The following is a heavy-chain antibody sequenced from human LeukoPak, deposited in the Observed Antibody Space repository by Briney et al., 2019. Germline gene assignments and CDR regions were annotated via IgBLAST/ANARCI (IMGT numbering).Heavy chain of an antibody. CDR1: GFTVTNAW. V-gene: IGHV3-15*01. CDR2: IKSKTDGGTT. D-gene: IGHD4-17*01. CDR3: VTEDYGGYGTTFDY. J-gene: IGHJ4*02. Sequence: GGSLRLSCEASGFTVTNAWMTWVRQAPGKGLEWVGRIKSKTDGGTTDYAALVKGRFTISRGYSENTLYLQMNSLRTEDTGIYYCVTEDYGGYGTTFDYWGQGTPVTVSS.